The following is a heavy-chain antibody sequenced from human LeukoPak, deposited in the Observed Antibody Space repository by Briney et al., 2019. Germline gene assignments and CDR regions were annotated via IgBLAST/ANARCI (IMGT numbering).Heavy chain of an antibody. V-gene: IGHV3-23*01. Sequence: PGGSLRLSCAASGFTFSSYAMSWVRQAPGKGLEWVSAMSGDATNTFYADSVKGRFTISRDNSKNTLYLRMNSLRAEDTALYYCAKTWSPQYSSAWYFDYWGQGTLVIVSS. CDR1: GFTFSSYA. CDR3: AKTWSPQYSSAWYFDY. CDR2: MSGDATNT. D-gene: IGHD6-19*01. J-gene: IGHJ4*02.